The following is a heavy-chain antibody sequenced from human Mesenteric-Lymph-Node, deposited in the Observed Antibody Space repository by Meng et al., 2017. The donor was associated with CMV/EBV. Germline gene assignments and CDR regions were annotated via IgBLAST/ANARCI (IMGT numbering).Heavy chain of an antibody. CDR3: ARGVAGTTYGMDV. Sequence: SETLSLTCKVSGGSISSSSYYWGWIRQPPGKGLEWIGNIYYGGSTYYNPSLESRVTISVDTSKNQFSLKLSSVTAADTAVYYCARGVAGTTYGMDVWGQGTTVTVSS. J-gene: IGHJ6*02. CDR1: GGSISSSSYY. D-gene: IGHD1-7*01. CDR2: IYYGGST. V-gene: IGHV4-39*07.